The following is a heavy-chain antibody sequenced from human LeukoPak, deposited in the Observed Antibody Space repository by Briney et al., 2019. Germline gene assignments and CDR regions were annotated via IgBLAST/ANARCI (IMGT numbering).Heavy chain of an antibody. CDR3: ARDLSDCSSTSCVGGAFDI. CDR2: INPSGGST. V-gene: IGHV1-46*01. Sequence: GASVKVSCKASGYTFTSYYMHWVRQAPGQGLEWMGIINPSGGSTSYAQKFQGRVTMTRDTSTSTVYMELSSLRSEDTAVYYCARDLSDCSSTSCVGGAFDIWGQGTMVTVSS. D-gene: IGHD2-2*01. J-gene: IGHJ3*02. CDR1: GYTFTSYY.